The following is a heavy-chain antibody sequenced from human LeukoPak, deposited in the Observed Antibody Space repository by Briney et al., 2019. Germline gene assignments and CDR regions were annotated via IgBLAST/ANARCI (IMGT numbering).Heavy chain of an antibody. CDR3: VRHRTGTTADY. CDR1: GGSISPYY. D-gene: IGHD1-7*01. CDR2: IYCSGNT. Sequence: SETLSLTCSVSGGSISPYYWSWIRQPPGKGLEWIGYIYCSGNTNNSPSLKSRVTISVDTSKDQFSLSLTSVTAADTAVYYCVRHRTGTTADYWGQGTLVTVSS. J-gene: IGHJ4*02. V-gene: IGHV4-59*08.